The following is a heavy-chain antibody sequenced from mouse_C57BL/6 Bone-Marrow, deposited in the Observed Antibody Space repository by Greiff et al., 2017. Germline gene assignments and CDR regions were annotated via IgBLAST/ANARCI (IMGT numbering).Heavy chain of an antibody. Sequence: QVQLQQPGAELVKPGASVKMSCKASGYTFTSYWITWVKQRPGQGLVWIGDIYPGSGSTNYNEKFKSKATLTVDTSSSTAYMQLSSLTSEDSAVYYCACYDGYSYYYAMDYWGQGTSVTVSS. CDR3: ACYDGYSYYYAMDY. CDR1: GYTFTSYW. V-gene: IGHV1-55*01. CDR2: IYPGSGST. J-gene: IGHJ4*01. D-gene: IGHD2-3*01.